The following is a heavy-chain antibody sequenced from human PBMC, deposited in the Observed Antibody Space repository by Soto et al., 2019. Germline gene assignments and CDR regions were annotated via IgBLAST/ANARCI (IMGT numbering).Heavy chain of an antibody. CDR1: GFSLSTSEVG. CDR2: IYWNDDA. CDR3: IHDGKMGYTGYDRFDY. D-gene: IGHD5-12*01. V-gene: IGHV2-5*01. Sequence: QITLKESGPMLMKPTQTLTLTCTFSGFSLSTSEVGVGWIRQPPGKALEWLALIYWNDDARYSPSLRNRLTITKDTSKNQVVLTMTNMDRVDTATYYRIHDGKMGYTGYDRFDYWGQGTLVTVSS. J-gene: IGHJ4*02.